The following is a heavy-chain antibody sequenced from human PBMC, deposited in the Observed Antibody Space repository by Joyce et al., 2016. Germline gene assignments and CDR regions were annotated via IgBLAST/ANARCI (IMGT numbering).Heavy chain of an antibody. V-gene: IGHV1-18*01. CDR1: GYTFTSYG. D-gene: IGHD2-15*01. CDR2: ISAYNGNT. CDR3: ARVLRGYCSGGSCYGLDY. Sequence: QVQLVQSGAEVKKPGASVKVSCKASGYTFTSYGISWVRQAPGQGLGWRGRISAYNGNTNYAQKLQGRVTMTTDTSTSTAYMGLRSLRSDDTAVYYCARVLRGYCSGGSCYGLDYWGQGTLVTVSS. J-gene: IGHJ4*02.